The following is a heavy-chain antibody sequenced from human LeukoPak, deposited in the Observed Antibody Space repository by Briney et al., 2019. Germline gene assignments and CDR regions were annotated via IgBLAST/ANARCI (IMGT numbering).Heavy chain of an antibody. V-gene: IGHV3-15*01. CDR2: IKSKTDGGTT. CDR3: TTTEYYYDSSGLDY. J-gene: IGHJ4*02. D-gene: IGHD3-22*01. CDR1: GFTFSNAW. Sequence: PGGSLRLSCAASGFTFSNAWMSWVSQAPGKGLEWVGRIKSKTDGGTTDYAAPVKGRFTISRDDSKNTLYLQMNSLKTEDTAVYYCTTTEYYYDSSGLDYWGQGTLVTVSS.